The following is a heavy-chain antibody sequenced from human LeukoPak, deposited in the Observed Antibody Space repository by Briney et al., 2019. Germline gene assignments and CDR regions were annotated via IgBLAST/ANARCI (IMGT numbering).Heavy chain of an antibody. D-gene: IGHD6-13*01. CDR3: ARRGIAAAGKTVPKRSWFDP. CDR2: IYYSGRT. V-gene: IGHV4-59*08. CDR1: GGSISSYN. Sequence: SETLSLTCTVSGGSISSYNWSWIRQPPGKGLEWIGYIYYSGRTNYTPSLISRVTISVDTAKNQYSLKLSTVTAADTTVYYCARRGIAAAGKTVPKRSWFDPWGQRTLVTVSS. J-gene: IGHJ5*02.